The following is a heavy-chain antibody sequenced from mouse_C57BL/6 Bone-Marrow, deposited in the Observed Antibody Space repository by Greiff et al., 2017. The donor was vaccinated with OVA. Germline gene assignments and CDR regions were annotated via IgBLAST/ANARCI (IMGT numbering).Heavy chain of an antibody. CDR3: ANYAYYYAMDY. V-gene: IGHV14-2*01. CDR2: IDPEDGET. Sequence: VQPQQFGAELVKPGAPVKLFCTTSWLNIKDHHMHRVKQGTEQGLEWIGRIDPEDGETKYAPKFPGKATITADTSSNTAYLQPSSLTSEDTAVYYCANYAYYYAMDYWGQGTSVTVSS. D-gene: IGHD2-4*01. CDR1: WLNIKDHH. J-gene: IGHJ4*01.